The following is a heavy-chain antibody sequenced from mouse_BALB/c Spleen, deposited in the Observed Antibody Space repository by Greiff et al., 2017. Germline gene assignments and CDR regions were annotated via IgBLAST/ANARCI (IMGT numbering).Heavy chain of an antibody. V-gene: IGHV1S22*01. CDR1: GYTFTSYW. CDR3: TIYDYAGLAY. CDR2: IYPGSGST. Sequence: LQQPGSELVRPGASVKLSCTASGYTFTSYWMHWVKQRPGQGLEWIGNIYPGSGSTNYDEKFKSKATLTVDTSSSTAYLQLSSLTSEDSAVYYCTIYDYAGLAYGGKGTLVTVSA. J-gene: IGHJ3*01. D-gene: IGHD2-4*01.